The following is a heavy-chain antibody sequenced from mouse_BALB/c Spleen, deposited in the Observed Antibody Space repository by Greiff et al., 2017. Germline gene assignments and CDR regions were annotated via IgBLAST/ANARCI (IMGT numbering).Heavy chain of an antibody. CDR1: GYTFTDYY. CDR3: ARGGLPEAMDY. V-gene: IGHV1-77*01. CDR2: IYPGSGNT. D-gene: IGHD3-1*01. Sequence: VQVVESGAELARPGASVKLSCKASGYTFTDYYINWVKQRTGQGLEWIGEIYPGSGNTYYNEKFKGKATLTADKSSSTAYMQLSSLTSEDSAVYFCARGGLPEAMDYWGQGTSVTVSS. J-gene: IGHJ4*01.